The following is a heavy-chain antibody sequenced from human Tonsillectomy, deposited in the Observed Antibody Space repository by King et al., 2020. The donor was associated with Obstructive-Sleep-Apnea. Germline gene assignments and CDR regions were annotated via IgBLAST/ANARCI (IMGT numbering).Heavy chain of an antibody. D-gene: IGHD5-12*01. CDR1: GHTLSELS. J-gene: IGHJ6*02. CDR2: FDPQQSDI. Sequence: VQLVQSGAELKNPGASVKVSCKVSGHTLSELSMHWVRQVPRKGLEWMGGFDPQQSDIIYAQKFQGRVTMTADASTDTAYLDLTSLRSEDTAVYYCVLHGYSGYGSYERYAMDVWGQGTTVTVSS. CDR3: VLHGYSGYGSYERYAMDV. V-gene: IGHV1-24*01.